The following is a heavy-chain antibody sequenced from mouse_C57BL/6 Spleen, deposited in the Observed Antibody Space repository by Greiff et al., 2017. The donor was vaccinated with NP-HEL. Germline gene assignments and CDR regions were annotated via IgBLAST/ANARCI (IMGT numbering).Heavy chain of an antibody. J-gene: IGHJ2*01. Sequence: VQLQQSGPELVKPGASVKISCKASGYAFSSSWMNWVKQRPGKGLEWIGRIYPGDGDTNYNGKFKGKATLTADKSSSTAYMQLSSLTSEDSAVYFCARGGGLLPFDYWGQGTTLTVSS. CDR3: ARGGGLLPFDY. CDR1: GYAFSSSW. D-gene: IGHD2-3*01. V-gene: IGHV1-82*01. CDR2: IYPGDGDT.